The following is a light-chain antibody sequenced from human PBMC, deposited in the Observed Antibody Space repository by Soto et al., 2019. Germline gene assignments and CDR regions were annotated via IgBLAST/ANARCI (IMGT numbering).Light chain of an antibody. CDR2: EVS. Sequence: QSALTQPASVSGSPGQSITISCTGTRGDVGAFNYVSWYQIQPGKAPKLVIYEVSSRPSGVSKRFSCSKSGNTASLSISGLQPEDEGDYYCASYSTGDTLYVFGSGTKVTV. CDR1: RGDVGAFNY. J-gene: IGLJ1*01. CDR3: ASYSTGDTLYV. V-gene: IGLV2-14*01.